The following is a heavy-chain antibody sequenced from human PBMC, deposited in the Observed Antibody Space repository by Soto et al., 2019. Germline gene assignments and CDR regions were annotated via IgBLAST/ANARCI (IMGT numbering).Heavy chain of an antibody. CDR3: AHRTRYMIAYSGEYCFDY. J-gene: IGHJ4*02. CDR2: IYWDDDK. Sequence: PTLVNPTQTLTLTCTFSGFSLSTSGVGVGWIRQPPGKALEWLALIYWDDDKRYRPSLKSRLAITKDTSKNQVVLTMTNMHPVGTATYYCAHRTRYMIAYSGEYCFDYWGQGTLVTVSS. V-gene: IGHV2-5*02. CDR1: GFSLSTSGVG. D-gene: IGHD3-22*01.